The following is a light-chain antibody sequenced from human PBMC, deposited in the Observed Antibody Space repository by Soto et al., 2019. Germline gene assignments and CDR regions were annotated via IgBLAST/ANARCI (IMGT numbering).Light chain of an antibody. Sequence: DIQMTQSPSTLSASVGDRVTITCRASQSISSWLAWYQQKPGQALKLLIYKASTLQSGVPSRFSGSGSGTEFTLAISSLQPDDSATYYCQQYNDNWTFGQGTKVEIK. CDR3: QQYNDNWT. CDR2: KAS. J-gene: IGKJ1*01. CDR1: QSISSW. V-gene: IGKV1-5*03.